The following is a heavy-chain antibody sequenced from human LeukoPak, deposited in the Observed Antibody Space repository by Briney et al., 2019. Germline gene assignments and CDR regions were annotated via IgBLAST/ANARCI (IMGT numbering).Heavy chain of an antibody. V-gene: IGHV3-7*01. D-gene: IGHD5-12*01. Sequence: GGSLRLSCAASGFTFSSYWMSWVRQAPGEGLEWVANIKQDGSEKYYVDSVKGRFTISRDNAKNSLYLQMNSLRAEDTAVYYCARDSAAGYSGYALFLSWGQGTLVTVSS. CDR3: ARDSAAGYSGYALFLS. CDR1: GFTFSSYW. CDR2: IKQDGSEK. J-gene: IGHJ4*02.